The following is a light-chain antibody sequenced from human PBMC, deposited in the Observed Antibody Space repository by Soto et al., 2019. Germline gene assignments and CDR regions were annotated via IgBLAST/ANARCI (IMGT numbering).Light chain of an antibody. Sequence: EIVLTQSPGTLSLSPGERATLSCRASQSVSSSYLALYQHQPGQAQTLFIYGASTRATGIPARFSGIGSGTEFTLTISSLQSEDFAIYYCQQYNNWPPITFGQGTRLEIK. CDR3: QQYNNWPPIT. CDR1: QSVSSSY. V-gene: IGKV3-15*01. CDR2: GAS. J-gene: IGKJ5*01.